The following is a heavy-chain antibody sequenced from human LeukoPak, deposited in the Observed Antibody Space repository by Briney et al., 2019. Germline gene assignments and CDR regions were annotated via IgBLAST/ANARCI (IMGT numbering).Heavy chain of an antibody. CDR2: MNPNSGNT. D-gene: IGHD2-15*01. Sequence: ASVKVSCKASGYTFTSYDINWVRQATGQGLEWMGWMNPNSGNTGYAQKFQGRVTITRNTSISTAYMELSSLRSEDTAVYYCARAWTIGCSGGSCYSGSFDYWGQGTLVTVSS. V-gene: IGHV1-8*03. J-gene: IGHJ4*02. CDR1: GYTFTSYD. CDR3: ARAWTIGCSGGSCYSGSFDY.